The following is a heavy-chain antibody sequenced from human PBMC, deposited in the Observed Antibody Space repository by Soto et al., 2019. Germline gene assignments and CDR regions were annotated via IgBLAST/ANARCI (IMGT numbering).Heavy chain of an antibody. CDR3: ARERSAAGAGWFDP. Sequence: QVQLVQSGAEVKKPGASVKVSCKASGYTFTSYDINWVRQATGQGLEWMGWMNPNSGNTDYAQKFQGRVTMTRNTSISTAYMELSRRRSEDTAVYYCARERSAAGAGWFDPWGQGTLVTVSS. V-gene: IGHV1-8*01. CDR2: MNPNSGNT. CDR1: GYTFTSYD. J-gene: IGHJ5*02. D-gene: IGHD6-13*01.